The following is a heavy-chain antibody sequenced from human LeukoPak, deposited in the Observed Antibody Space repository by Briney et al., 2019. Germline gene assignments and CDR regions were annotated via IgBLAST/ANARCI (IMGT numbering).Heavy chain of an antibody. CDR3: AKSPYSSSWYWFDP. D-gene: IGHD6-13*01. J-gene: IGHJ5*02. V-gene: IGHV3-23*01. CDR2: ISGSGGST. Sequence: GGSLRLSCAASGFTFSSYAMSWVRQAPGKGLEWVSAISGSGGSTYYTDSVKGRFTISRDNSKNTLYLQMNSLRAEDTAVYYCAKSPYSSSWYWFDPWGQGTLVAVSS. CDR1: GFTFSSYA.